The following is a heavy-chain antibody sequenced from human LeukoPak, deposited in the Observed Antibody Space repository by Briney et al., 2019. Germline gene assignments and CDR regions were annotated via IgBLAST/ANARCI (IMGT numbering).Heavy chain of an antibody. V-gene: IGHV4-59*11. Sequence: SETPSLTCTVSGGSIRSHSWSWIRQPPGKGLEWIGYIYYSYSGSTNYNPSLKSRVTISVDTSKNQFSLKLSSVTAADTAVYYCARSSMYEAFDHWGQGTLVTVSS. CDR2: IYYSYSGST. D-gene: IGHD2/OR15-2a*01. CDR1: GGSIRSHS. CDR3: ARSSMYEAFDH. J-gene: IGHJ4*02.